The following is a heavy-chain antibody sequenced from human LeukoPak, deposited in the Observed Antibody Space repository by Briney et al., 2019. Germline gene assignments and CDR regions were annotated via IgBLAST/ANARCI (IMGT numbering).Heavy chain of an antibody. CDR1: GYTFTGYY. CDR3: ATLVDFWSGYDFDY. D-gene: IGHD3-3*01. J-gene: IGHJ4*02. Sequence: GASVKVSCKASGYTFTGYYMHWVRQAPGQGLEWMGWINPNSGGTNYAQKFQGRVTMTEDTSTDTAYMELSSLRSEDTAVYYCATLVDFWSGYDFDYWGQGTLVTVSS. CDR2: INPNSGGT. V-gene: IGHV1-2*02.